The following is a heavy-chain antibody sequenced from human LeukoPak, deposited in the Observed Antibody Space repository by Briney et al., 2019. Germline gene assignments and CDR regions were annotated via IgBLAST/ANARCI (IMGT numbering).Heavy chain of an antibody. CDR2: INHSGST. CDR3: ARGPDGAAGTDYYYYMDV. J-gene: IGHJ6*03. V-gene: IGHV4-4*02. D-gene: IGHD4/OR15-4a*01. CDR1: GGSISSSNW. Sequence: SETLSLTCAVSGGSISSSNWWSWVRQPPGKGLEWIGEINHSGSTNYNPSLKSRVTISVDTSKNQFSLKLSSVTAADTAVYYCARGPDGAAGTDYYYYMDVWGKGTTVTVSS.